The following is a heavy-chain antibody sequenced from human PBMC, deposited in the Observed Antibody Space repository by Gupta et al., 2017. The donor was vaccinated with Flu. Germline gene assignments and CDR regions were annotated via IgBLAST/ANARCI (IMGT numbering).Heavy chain of an antibody. CDR2: IKQDGSEK. V-gene: IGHV3-7*01. J-gene: IGHJ4*02. CDR3: ARWDYSSSWYYFGF. CDR1: GFPISSHW. D-gene: IGHD6-13*01. Sequence: EVQLVESGGGLVQPGGSLRLSCAASGFPISSHWMSWVRQAPGKGLEWVANIKQDGSEKYYVDSVRGRFTISRDNAKDSLFLQMNSLRAEDTAVYYCARWDYSSSWYYFGFWGQGTLVTVSS.